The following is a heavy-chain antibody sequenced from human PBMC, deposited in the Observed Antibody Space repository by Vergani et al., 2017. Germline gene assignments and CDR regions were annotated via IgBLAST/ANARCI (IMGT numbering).Heavy chain of an antibody. J-gene: IGHJ5*02. Sequence: QVQLVESGGGVVQPRRSLRLSCAASGFTFSSYAMHWVRQAPGKGVEWVAVTWYDGNNKQYADSVKGRFTISRDNSKSTMYLQMNSLRDEETGVYYCARDLRLLYNRFDPWGQGTLVTVSS. CDR1: GFTFSSYA. V-gene: IGHV3-33*08. CDR3: ARDLRLLYNRFDP. CDR2: TWYDGNNK. D-gene: IGHD1-14*01.